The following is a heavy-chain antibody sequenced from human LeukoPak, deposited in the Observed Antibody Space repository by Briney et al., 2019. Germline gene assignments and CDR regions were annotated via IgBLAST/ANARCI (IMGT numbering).Heavy chain of an antibody. V-gene: IGHV4-39*01. D-gene: IGHD3-3*01. J-gene: IGHJ5*02. CDR3: ARIITYYDFSCWFDP. CDR1: GGSISRSSYN. CDR2: IYYSGRT. Sequence: PSETLSLTCSASGGSISRSSYNWGWIRQPPGKGLEWIGSIYYSGRTYYNPSLKSRVTISVDTPKNQFSLKLSSVTAADTAVYYCARIITYYDFSCWFDPWGQGTLVTVSS.